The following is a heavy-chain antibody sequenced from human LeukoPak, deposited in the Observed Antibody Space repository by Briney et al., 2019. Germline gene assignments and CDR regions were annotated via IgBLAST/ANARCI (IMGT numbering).Heavy chain of an antibody. CDR3: AREEDCSGGICYLGNAFDI. CDR1: GGSFSGYY. D-gene: IGHD2-15*01. Sequence: SETLSLTCAVYGGSFSGYYWSWVRQPPGKGLEWIGEINHSGSTNYNASLKSRVTISVDTSKNQFSLKLSSVTAADTSVYYCAREEDCSGGICYLGNAFDIWGQGTMVTVSS. J-gene: IGHJ3*02. CDR2: INHSGST. V-gene: IGHV4-34*01.